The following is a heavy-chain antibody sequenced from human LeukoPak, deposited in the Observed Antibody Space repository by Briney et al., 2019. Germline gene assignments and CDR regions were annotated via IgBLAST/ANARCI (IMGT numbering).Heavy chain of an antibody. D-gene: IGHD3-10*01. V-gene: IGHV1-2*02. Sequence: ASVKVSCKASGYTFTGYYMHWVQQAPGQGLEWMGWINPNSGGTNYAQKFQGRVTMTRDTSISTAYMELSRLRSDDTAVYYCAREDGSGSQPLDYWGQGTLVTVSS. CDR2: INPNSGGT. CDR3: AREDGSGSQPLDY. J-gene: IGHJ4*02. CDR1: GYTFTGYY.